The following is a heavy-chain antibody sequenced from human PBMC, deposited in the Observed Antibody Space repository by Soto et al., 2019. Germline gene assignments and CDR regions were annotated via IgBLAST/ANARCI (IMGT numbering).Heavy chain of an antibody. CDR2: IFYRGST. D-gene: IGHD2-21*02. CDR1: GGSIGTYF. V-gene: IGHV4-59*01. J-gene: IGHJ2*01. Sequence: SETLSLTCTVSGGSIGTYFWSWFRQSPGKGLEWIGYIFYRGSTNYNSSLKSRVTISVDTSKNQFSLRLSSVTAADTAFYFCARGEGDDAHWYFDLWGRGTLVT. CDR3: ARGEGDDAHWYFDL.